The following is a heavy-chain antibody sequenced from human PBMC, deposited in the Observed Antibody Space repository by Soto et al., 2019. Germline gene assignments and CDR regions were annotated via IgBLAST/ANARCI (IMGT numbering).Heavy chain of an antibody. CDR1: GGTFYTYT. CDR3: ARIPRYSFPTADDLDS. V-gene: IGHV1-69*13. J-gene: IGHJ4*02. Sequence: SVKVSCKASGGTFYTYTFSWVRQAPGQGLEWMGSITPIYPTTNYAEKFQGRLTVTADGSTNTAYMELNSLTSEDTAVYYCARIPRYSFPTADDLDSWGQGTLVTVSS. D-gene: IGHD5-18*01. CDR2: ITPIYPTT.